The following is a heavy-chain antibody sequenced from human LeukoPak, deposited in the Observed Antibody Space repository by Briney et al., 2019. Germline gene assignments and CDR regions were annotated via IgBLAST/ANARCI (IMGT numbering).Heavy chain of an antibody. CDR1: GFTFSSYW. V-gene: IGHV3-74*01. CDR3: ARGSDPRGAVGPDWFDP. D-gene: IGHD6-19*01. CDR2: INSDGSST. J-gene: IGHJ5*02. Sequence: GGSLRLSCLASGFTFSSYWMHWVRQAPGKGLVWVSRINSDGSSTNYADSVKGRFTISRDNAKNSLYLQMNSLRAEDTAVYYCARGSDPRGAVGPDWFDPWGQGTLVTVSS.